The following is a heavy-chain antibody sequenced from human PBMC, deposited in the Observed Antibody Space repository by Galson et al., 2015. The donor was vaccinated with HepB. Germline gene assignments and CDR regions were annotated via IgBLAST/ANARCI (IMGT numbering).Heavy chain of an antibody. V-gene: IGHV3-23*01. CDR1: GFRFNIYD. CDR3: AKGAYMSSYSLYGMDA. CDR2: ITNSGGGT. D-gene: IGHD6-6*01. J-gene: IGHJ6*02. Sequence: SLRLSCAASGFRFNIYDMNWVRQAPGKGLEWVSGITNSGGGTYYAEPGKGRFTISRDNSKNTVFLQMSSLRAEDTAIYYCAKGAYMSSYSLYGMDAWGQGTTVIVSS.